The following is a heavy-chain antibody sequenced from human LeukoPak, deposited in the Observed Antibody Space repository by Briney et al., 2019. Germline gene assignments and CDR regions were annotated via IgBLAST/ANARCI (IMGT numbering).Heavy chain of an antibody. J-gene: IGHJ4*02. Sequence: GGSLRLSCAASGFTFDDCAMHWVRQAPGKGLEWVSGINWNSNNIDYADSVKGRFTISRDNAKNSLYLQMNSLREEDTALYYCGKASSGYYSAILDWGQGTLVTVSS. V-gene: IGHV3-9*01. CDR2: INWNSNNI. CDR3: GKASSGYYSAILD. CDR1: GFTFDDCA. D-gene: IGHD3-22*01.